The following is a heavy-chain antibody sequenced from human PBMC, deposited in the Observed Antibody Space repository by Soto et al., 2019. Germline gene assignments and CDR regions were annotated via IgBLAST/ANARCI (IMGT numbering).Heavy chain of an antibody. D-gene: IGHD3-22*01. CDR2: ISSSGSTI. Sequence: SLRLSCAASGFTFSSYEMNWVRQAPGKGLEWVSYISSSGSTIYYADSVKGRFTISRDNAKNSLYLQMNSLRAEDTAVYYCARDTLYTSGPFGYWGQGTLVTVS. V-gene: IGHV3-48*03. CDR1: GFTFSSYE. J-gene: IGHJ4*02. CDR3: ARDTLYTSGPFGY.